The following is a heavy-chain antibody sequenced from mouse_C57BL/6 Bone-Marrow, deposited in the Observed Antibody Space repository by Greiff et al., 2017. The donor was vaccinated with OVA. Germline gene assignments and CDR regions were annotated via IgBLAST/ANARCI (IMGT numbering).Heavy chain of an antibody. CDR1: GFTFSSYA. CDR2: ISDGGSYT. J-gene: IGHJ1*03. D-gene: IGHD2-3*01. V-gene: IGHV5-4*03. Sequence: EVKLVESGGGLVKPGGSLKLSCAASGFTFSSYAMSWVRQTPEKRLEWVATISDGGSYTYYPDNVKGRFTISRDNAKNNLYLQMSHLKSEDTAMYYCARRWLLSYWYFDVWGTGTTVTVSS. CDR3: ARRWLLSYWYFDV.